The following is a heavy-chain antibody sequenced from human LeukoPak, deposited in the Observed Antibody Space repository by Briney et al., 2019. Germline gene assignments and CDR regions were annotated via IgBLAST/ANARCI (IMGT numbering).Heavy chain of an antibody. CDR2: INPNSGGT. Sequence: GASVKVSCKASGYTFTGYYMHWVRQAPGQGLEWMGRINPNSGGTNFAQRFQGRVTMTRDTSISTAYMELSRLRSDDTAVYYCTRDSYEDYYFDYWGQGTLVTVSS. CDR1: GYTFTGYY. D-gene: IGHD5-12*01. J-gene: IGHJ4*02. V-gene: IGHV1-2*06. CDR3: TRDSYEDYYFDY.